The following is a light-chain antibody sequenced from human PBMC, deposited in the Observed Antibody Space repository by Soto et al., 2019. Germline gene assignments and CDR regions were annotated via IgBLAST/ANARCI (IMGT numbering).Light chain of an antibody. Sequence: QSVLTQPPSVSEAPRRRVTISCSGSSSNIGNNAVNWYQQLPGKAPKLLIYYDDLLPSGVSDRFSASKSGTSASLAISGLQSEDEADYHCAAWDDSLNGYVFGTGTKGNVL. V-gene: IGLV1-36*01. CDR3: AAWDDSLNGYV. CDR2: YDD. J-gene: IGLJ1*01. CDR1: SSNIGNNA.